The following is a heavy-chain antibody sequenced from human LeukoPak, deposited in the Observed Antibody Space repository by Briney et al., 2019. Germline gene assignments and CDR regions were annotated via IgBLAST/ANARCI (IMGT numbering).Heavy chain of an antibody. CDR1: GFTFSSYE. J-gene: IGHJ4*02. V-gene: IGHV3-48*03. CDR2: ISSSGSTI. CDR3: ASAIVVVVAAPGLYYYDY. Sequence: SGGSLRLSCAASGFTFSSYEMNWVRQAPGKGLEWVSYISSSGSTIYYADSVKGRFTISRDNAKNSLYLQVNSLRAEDTAVYYCASAIVVVVAAPGLYYYDYWGQGTLVTVSS. D-gene: IGHD2-15*01.